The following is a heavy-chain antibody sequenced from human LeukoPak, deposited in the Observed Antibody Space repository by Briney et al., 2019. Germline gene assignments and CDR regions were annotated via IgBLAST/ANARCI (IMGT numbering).Heavy chain of an antibody. J-gene: IGHJ4*02. D-gene: IGHD5-18*01. CDR2: IIPIFGTA. CDR3: ARESEGRGYSYGFAPHLYYFDY. CDR1: GGTFSSYA. V-gene: IGHV1-69*13. Sequence: GASVKVSCKASGGTFSSYAISWVRQAPGQGLEWMGGIIPIFGTANYAQKFQGRVTITADESTSTAYMELSSLRSEDTAVCYCARESEGRGYSYGFAPHLYYFDYWGQGTLVTVSS.